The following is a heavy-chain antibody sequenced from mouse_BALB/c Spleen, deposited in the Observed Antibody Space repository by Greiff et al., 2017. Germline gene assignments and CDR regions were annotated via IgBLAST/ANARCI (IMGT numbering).Heavy chain of an antibody. V-gene: IGHV1-9*01. J-gene: IGHJ1*01. Sequence: QVQLQQSGAELMKPGASVKISCKATGYTFSSYWIEWVKQRPGHGLEWIGEILPGSGSTNYNEKFKGKATFTADTSSNTAYMQLSSLTSEDSAVYYCARSNGNSYWYFDVWGAGTTVTVSS. CDR1: GYTFSSYW. D-gene: IGHD2-1*01. CDR2: ILPGSGST. CDR3: ARSNGNSYWYFDV.